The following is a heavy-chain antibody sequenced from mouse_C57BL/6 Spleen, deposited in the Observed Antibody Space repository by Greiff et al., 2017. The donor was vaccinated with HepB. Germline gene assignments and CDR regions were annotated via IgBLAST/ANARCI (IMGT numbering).Heavy chain of an antibody. CDR1: GYTFTSYW. V-gene: IGHV1-72*01. J-gene: IGHJ3*01. CDR3: ARSETLRLAWFAY. CDR2: IDPNSGGT. Sequence: QVQLQQPGAELVKPGASVKLSCKASGYTFTSYWMHWVKQRPGRGLEWIGRIDPNSGGTKYNEKFKSKATLTVDKPSSTAYMPLSSLTSEDSAVYYCARSETLRLAWFAYWGQGTLVTVSA. D-gene: IGHD1-2*01.